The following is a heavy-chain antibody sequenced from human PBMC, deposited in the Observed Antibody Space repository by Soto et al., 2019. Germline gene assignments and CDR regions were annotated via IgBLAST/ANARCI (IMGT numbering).Heavy chain of an antibody. V-gene: IGHV3-7*03. CDR3: TRRPPGMTYHAVFDF. CDR2: IKPDGSET. Sequence: GGSLRLSCAASGLTFSGHWMTWVRQTPGEGLQWVAAIKPDGSETFYVDSVKGRFTISRDNARNSLFLQMDSLRAEDTAVYYCTRRPPGMTYHAVFDFWGQGTLVTVSS. D-gene: IGHD2-21*02. CDR1: GLTFSGHW. J-gene: IGHJ4*02.